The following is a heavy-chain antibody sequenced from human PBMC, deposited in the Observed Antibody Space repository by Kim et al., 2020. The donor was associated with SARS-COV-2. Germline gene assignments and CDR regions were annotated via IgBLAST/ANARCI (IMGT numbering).Heavy chain of an antibody. D-gene: IGHD3-10*01. V-gene: IGHV1-8*01. J-gene: IGHJ4*02. CDR2: VNSRSGDT. Sequence: IKWVRQAAGQGLEWRGSVNSRSGDTASAQRFQGKFTMTSDTSANTAYMELDSLTFQDTAVYYCARLRKVRGVAQNSPLLYYFDLWGQGTLAT. CDR3: ARLRKVRGVAQNSPLLYYFDL.